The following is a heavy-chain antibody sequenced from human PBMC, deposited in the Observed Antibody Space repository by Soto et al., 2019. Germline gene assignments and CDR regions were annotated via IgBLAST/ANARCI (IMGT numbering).Heavy chain of an antibody. CDR1: GYIFTSYG. CDR2: ISAYNGNK. D-gene: IGHD1-1*01. V-gene: IGHV1-18*04. Sequence: QVQLVQSGAEVKKPGSSVKVTCKASGYIFTSYGISWVRQAPGQGLEWMGWISAYNGNKNYARKLQDRVTMTTDTATSTAYMELKSLRSDDTAVYYCARERNWNYDYWGQGTLVNVYS. J-gene: IGHJ4*02. CDR3: ARERNWNYDY.